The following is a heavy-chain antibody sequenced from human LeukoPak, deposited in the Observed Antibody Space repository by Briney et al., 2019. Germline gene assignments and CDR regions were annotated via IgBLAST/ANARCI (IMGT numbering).Heavy chain of an antibody. CDR2: IDPSDSYT. D-gene: IGHD3-10*01. J-gene: IGHJ6*04. CDR3: ARPADSMVRADYGMDV. CDR1: GYSLTSYW. Sequence: HGESLKISCKGSGYSLTSYWISWVRQMPGKGLEWMGRIDPSDSYTNYSPSFQGHVTISADKSISTAYLQWSSLKASDTAMYYCARPADSMVRADYGMDVWGKGTTVTVSS. V-gene: IGHV5-10-1*01.